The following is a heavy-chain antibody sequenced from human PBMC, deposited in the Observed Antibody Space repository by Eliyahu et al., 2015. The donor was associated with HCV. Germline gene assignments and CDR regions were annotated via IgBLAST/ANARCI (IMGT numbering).Heavy chain of an antibody. CDR1: GFPFSTYW. CDR2: ITSDGSNT. V-gene: IGHV3-74*01. Sequence: EEQLVESGGGLIQPGGSLRLSCAASGFPFSTYWMHWVRQTPGKGLMWVSRITSDGSNTVYADSVKGRFTISRDNAKNTLYLQMNSLRVEDSALYYCARAYCNSLSCYRAFDVWGQGTVVTVSS. J-gene: IGHJ3*01. D-gene: IGHD2-2*01. CDR3: ARAYCNSLSCYRAFDV.